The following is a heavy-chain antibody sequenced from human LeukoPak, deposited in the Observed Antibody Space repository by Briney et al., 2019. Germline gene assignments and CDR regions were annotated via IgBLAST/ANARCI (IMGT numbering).Heavy chain of an antibody. CDR1: GFTLSSYG. CDR2: ISYDGSHE. J-gene: IGHJ4*02. D-gene: IGHD5-12*01. Sequence: SGGSLRLSCAATGFTLSSYGMHWVRQAPGKGLEWVAFISYDGSHEDYVDSVKGRFTISRDNSKNTLYLQMNSLRAEDTAVYYCAKRGYSGYDNFDLWGQGTLVTVSS. V-gene: IGHV3-30*18. CDR3: AKRGYSGYDNFDL.